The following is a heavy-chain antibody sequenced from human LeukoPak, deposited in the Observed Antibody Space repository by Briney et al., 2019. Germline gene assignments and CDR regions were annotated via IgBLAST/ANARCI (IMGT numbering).Heavy chain of an antibody. D-gene: IGHD7-27*01. V-gene: IGHV4-39*01. CDR1: GGSISSSSYY. J-gene: IGHJ4*02. CDR2: IYYSGST. Sequence: SETLSLTCTVSGGSISSSSYYWGWIRQPPGKGLEWIGSIYYSGSTYYNPSLKSRVTISVDTSKNQFSLKLSSVTAADTAVYYCARGAGDQNWGHFDYWGQGTLVTVSS. CDR3: ARGAGDQNWGHFDY.